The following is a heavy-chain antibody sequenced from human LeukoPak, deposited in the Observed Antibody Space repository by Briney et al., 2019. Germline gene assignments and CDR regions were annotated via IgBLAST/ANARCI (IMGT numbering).Heavy chain of an antibody. CDR2: ISSSGSTI. CDR1: GFTFSSYE. J-gene: IGHJ5*02. V-gene: IGHV3-48*03. D-gene: IGHD3-22*01. Sequence: GGPLRLSCAASGFTFSSYEMNWVRQAPGKGLEWVSYISSSGSTIYYADSVKGRFTISRDNSKNTLYLQMNSLRAEDTAVYYCARDSDSSGYSMSWGQGTLVTVSS. CDR3: ARDSDSSGYSMS.